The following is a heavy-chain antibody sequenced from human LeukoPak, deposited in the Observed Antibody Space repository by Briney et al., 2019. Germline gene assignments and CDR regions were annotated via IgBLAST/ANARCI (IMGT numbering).Heavy chain of an antibody. CDR2: ISAYNGDT. CDR3: ARGTYSGTQGGVDY. CDR1: GYTFTSYD. Sequence: ASVKVSSKASGYTFTSYDINWVRQAPGQGLEWMGWISAYNGDTNYAQKLQGRVTMTTDTSTSTAYMELRSLRSDDTAVYYCARGTYSGTQGGVDYWGQGTLVTVSS. D-gene: IGHD1-26*01. J-gene: IGHJ4*02. V-gene: IGHV1-18*01.